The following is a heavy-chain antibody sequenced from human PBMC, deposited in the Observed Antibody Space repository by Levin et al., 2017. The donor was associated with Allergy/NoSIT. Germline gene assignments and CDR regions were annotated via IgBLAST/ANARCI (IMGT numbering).Heavy chain of an antibody. CDR3: AKGRGYCSGGSCYSDY. V-gene: IGHV3-23*01. J-gene: IGHJ4*02. CDR1: GFTFSSYA. Sequence: LSLTCAASGFTFSSYAMSWVRQAPGKGLEWVSSISVSGDNTYYADSVKGRFTISRDTSKNTLYLQMNSLRAEDTAVYYCAKGRGYCSGGSCYSDYWGQGTLVTVSS. CDR2: ISVSGDNT. D-gene: IGHD2-15*01.